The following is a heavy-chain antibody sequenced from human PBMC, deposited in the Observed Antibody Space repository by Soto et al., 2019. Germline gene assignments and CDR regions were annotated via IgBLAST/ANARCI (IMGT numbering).Heavy chain of an antibody. Sequence: EVQLLESGGGLVQTGGSLRLSCAASGFTFSSYAMSWVRQAPGKGLEWVSAISGSGGSTYYADSVKGRFTISRDNSKNTLYLQMNSLRAEDTAVYYCAKGPMVRGVIFSFDYWGQGTLVTVSS. CDR1: GFTFSSYA. D-gene: IGHD3-10*01. CDR2: ISGSGGST. V-gene: IGHV3-23*01. J-gene: IGHJ4*02. CDR3: AKGPMVRGVIFSFDY.